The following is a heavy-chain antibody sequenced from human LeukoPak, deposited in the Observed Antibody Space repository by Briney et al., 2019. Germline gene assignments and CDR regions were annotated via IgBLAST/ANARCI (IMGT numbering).Heavy chain of an antibody. CDR1: GFTFSSYW. CDR3: ARGGGDY. CDR2: IYSDGGGT. V-gene: IGHV3-74*01. Sequence: PGGSLRLSCAASGFTFSSYWMHWVRQAPGKGLVWVSRIYSDGGGTSYADSVKGRFTFSRDNSKNTLYLQMNSLRAEDTAVYYCARGGGDYWGQGTLVTVSS. J-gene: IGHJ4*02.